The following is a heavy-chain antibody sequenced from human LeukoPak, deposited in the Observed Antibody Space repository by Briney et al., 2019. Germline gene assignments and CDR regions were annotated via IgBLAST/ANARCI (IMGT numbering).Heavy chain of an antibody. CDR3: ARGVTTATWSSFDY. Sequence: GRSLRLSCAASGFTFSSYAMHWVRQAPGKGLEWVAVISYDGSNKYYADSVKGRFTISRDNSKNTLYLQMNSLRAEDTAVYYCARGVTTATWSSFDYWGQGTLVTVSS. J-gene: IGHJ4*02. CDR1: GFTFSSYA. V-gene: IGHV3-30*04. D-gene: IGHD4-11*01. CDR2: ISYDGSNK.